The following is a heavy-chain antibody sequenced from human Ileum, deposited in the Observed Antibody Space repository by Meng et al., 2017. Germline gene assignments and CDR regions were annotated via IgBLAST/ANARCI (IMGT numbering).Heavy chain of an antibody. J-gene: IGHJ5*02. V-gene: IGHV4-59*08. Sequence: QVQLQESGSGLVKPSETLALTCSVSGASISSHYWTWIRQPPGKGLEYIGYIYYRGCASYNPSLRSRVTMSVDTSKNQFSLNLSSVTAADTAVYYCARLLDSSDWGWFDPWGQGTLVTVSS. CDR2: IYYRGCA. D-gene: IGHD3-22*01. CDR3: ARLLDSSDWGWFDP. CDR1: GASISSHY.